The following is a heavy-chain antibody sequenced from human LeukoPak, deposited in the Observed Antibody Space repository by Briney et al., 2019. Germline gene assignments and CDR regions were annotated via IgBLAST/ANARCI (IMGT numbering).Heavy chain of an antibody. D-gene: IGHD6-19*01. Sequence: GGSLRLSCAASGFTFSSYAMTWVRQAPGKGLQWVSVIYSGGSTYYADSVKGRFTISRDNSKNTLYLQMNSLRAEDTAVYYCALEYSSGWYYWGQGTLVTVSS. CDR1: GFTFSSYA. V-gene: IGHV3-53*01. J-gene: IGHJ4*02. CDR3: ALEYSSGWYY. CDR2: IYSGGST.